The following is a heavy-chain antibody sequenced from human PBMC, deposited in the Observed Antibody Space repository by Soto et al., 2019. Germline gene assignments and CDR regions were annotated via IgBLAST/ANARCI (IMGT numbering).Heavy chain of an antibody. V-gene: IGHV3-13*01. J-gene: IGHJ4*02. CDR2: FGSAGDI. D-gene: IGHD3-22*01. Sequence: GGSLRLSCAASGFPFNNYDMLWVRQAPGKGLEWVSTFGSAGDIYYSDSVKGRFTISRDNAKNSLYLQMNGLRAEDTAVYYCARGLYYYDSSGYYWGQGTLVTVSS. CDR3: ARGLYYYDSSGYY. CDR1: GFPFNNYD.